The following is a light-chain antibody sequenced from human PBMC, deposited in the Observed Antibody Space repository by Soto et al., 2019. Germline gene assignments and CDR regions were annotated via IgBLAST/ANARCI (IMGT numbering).Light chain of an antibody. J-gene: IGKJ2*01. CDR2: AAS. CDR1: PSISSY. V-gene: IGKV1-39*01. CDR3: QQSYSTLYT. Sequence: DIQMTQSPSSLSASVGDRVTITCRASPSISSYFNWYQQKPGKAPKLLIYAASSLQSGVPSRFSGSGSGTDFTLAISSLQPEDFATYYCQQSYSTLYTFGQGTKLEIK.